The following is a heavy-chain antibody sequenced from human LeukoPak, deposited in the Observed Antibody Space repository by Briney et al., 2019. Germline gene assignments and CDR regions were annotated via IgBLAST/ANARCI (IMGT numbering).Heavy chain of an antibody. CDR2: ISESSDTI. CDR3: AKRFDY. CDR1: GFTFNTYS. V-gene: IGHV3-48*01. Sequence: PGGSLRLSCAASGFTFNTYSMNWVRQAPGKGLEWISYISESSDTIYYADSVKGRFTISRDNAKNSLYLQMNSLRAEDTALYYCAKRFDYWGQGTLVIVSS. J-gene: IGHJ4*02.